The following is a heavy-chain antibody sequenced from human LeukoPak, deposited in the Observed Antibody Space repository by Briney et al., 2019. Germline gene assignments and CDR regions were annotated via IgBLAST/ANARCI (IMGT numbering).Heavy chain of an antibody. CDR2: IYSGGST. V-gene: IGHV3-53*01. CDR3: ARSVIVDYYFDY. D-gene: IGHD3-22*01. CDR1: GFTFSSYA. J-gene: IGHJ4*02. Sequence: GGSLRLSCAASGFTFSSYAMSWVRQAPGKGLEWVSVIYSGGSTYYADSVKGRFTISRDNSKNTLYLQMNSLRAEDTAVYYCARSVIVDYYFDYWGQGTLVTVSS.